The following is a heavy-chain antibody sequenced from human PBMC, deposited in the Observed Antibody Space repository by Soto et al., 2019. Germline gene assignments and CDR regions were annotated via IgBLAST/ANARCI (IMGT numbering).Heavy chain of an antibody. CDR1: GFTFSSYA. D-gene: IGHD6-6*01. CDR3: AKDSTAYSSAYDFDS. Sequence: EVQLLESGGGLVQPGGSLRLSCAASGFTFSSYAMSWVRQAPGKGLEWVSTLSGSGGSTYSADSVHGRFTISRDNSKNTLYLQMNSLRAEDTAVYYCAKDSTAYSSAYDFDSWGQGTLVTVSS. CDR2: LSGSGGST. V-gene: IGHV3-23*01. J-gene: IGHJ4*02.